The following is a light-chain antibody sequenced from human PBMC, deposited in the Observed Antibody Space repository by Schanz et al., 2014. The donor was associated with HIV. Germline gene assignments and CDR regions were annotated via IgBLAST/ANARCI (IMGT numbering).Light chain of an antibody. CDR2: EVS. CDR3: SSYTSSSTPRM. V-gene: IGLV2-18*02. CDR1: SSDVGGYNR. J-gene: IGLJ3*02. Sequence: QSVLTQPPSVSGSPGQLVTISCTGTSSDVGGYNRVSWFQQSPGTAPKLMIYEVSDRPSGVPVRFFGSKSGNTASLTISGLQAEDEADYFCSSYTSSSTPRMFGGGTKLTVL.